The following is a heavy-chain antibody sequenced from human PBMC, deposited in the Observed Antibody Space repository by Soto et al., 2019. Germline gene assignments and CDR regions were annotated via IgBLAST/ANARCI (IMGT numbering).Heavy chain of an antibody. J-gene: IGHJ6*02. Sequence: SETLSLTCAIYGGSFSGFYWSWIRQPPGKGLEWIGEINDSGTTNYNPSLKSRVPISGDTSKLHFSLRLTSVTPADTAVYYCARETSQNVYSHYGMDVWGQGTTVTVSS. CDR2: INDSGTT. CDR3: ARETSQNVYSHYGMDV. V-gene: IGHV4-34*01. CDR1: GGSFSGFY.